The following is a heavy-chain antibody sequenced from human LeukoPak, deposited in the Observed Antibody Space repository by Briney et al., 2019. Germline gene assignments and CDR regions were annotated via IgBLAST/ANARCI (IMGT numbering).Heavy chain of an antibody. V-gene: IGHV4-34*01. CDR1: GGSFSGYY. Sequence: SETLSLTCAVYGGSFSGYYWSWIRQPPGKGLEWIGEINHSGSTNYNPSLKSRVTISVDTSKNQFSLMLSSVTAADTAVYYCARVPFPPNWFDPWGQGTLVTVSS. CDR3: ARVPFPPNWFDP. CDR2: INHSGST. J-gene: IGHJ5*02.